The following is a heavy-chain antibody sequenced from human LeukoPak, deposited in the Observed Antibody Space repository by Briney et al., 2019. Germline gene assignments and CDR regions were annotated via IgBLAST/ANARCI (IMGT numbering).Heavy chain of an antibody. CDR1: GFTFSSYS. Sequence: PGGSLRLSCAASGFTFSSYSMNWVRQAPGKGLEWVSSISSSSSYIYYADSVKGRFTISRDNAKNSLYLQMNSLRAEDTTVYYCARDLGSSSPSGVWGQGTTVTVSS. J-gene: IGHJ6*02. V-gene: IGHV3-21*01. CDR2: ISSSSSYI. D-gene: IGHD6-6*01. CDR3: ARDLGSSSPSGV.